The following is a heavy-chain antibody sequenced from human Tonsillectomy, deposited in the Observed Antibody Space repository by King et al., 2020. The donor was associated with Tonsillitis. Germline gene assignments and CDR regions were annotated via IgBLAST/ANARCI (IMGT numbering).Heavy chain of an antibody. CDR3: ARVGGSGIPYDAFDI. D-gene: IGHD3-10*01. V-gene: IGHV4-59*01. CDR2: IYYSGST. J-gene: IGHJ3*02. CDR1: GGSISSYY. Sequence: QLQEPGPGLVKPSETLSLTCTDSGGSISSYYWSWIRQPPGKGLEWIGYIYYSGSTNYNPSLKSRVNISVETSKNQFSLKLSSVTAADTAVYYCARVGGSGIPYDAFDIWGQGTMVTVSS.